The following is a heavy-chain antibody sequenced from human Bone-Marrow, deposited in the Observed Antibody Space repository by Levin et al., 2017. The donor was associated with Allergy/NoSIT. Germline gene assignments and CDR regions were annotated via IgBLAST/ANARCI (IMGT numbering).Heavy chain of an antibody. CDR2: IYFDGNT. CDR3: AGGYARFGGVIDI. Sequence: PSETLSLTCTVSNGSIRSYSHHWGWIRQSPGKGLEWIGTIYFDGNTYFNPSLKSRVAMSIDTSKSHFSLRLTSVTAADTAVYFCAGGYARFGGVIDIWGQGNVVIVSS. D-gene: IGHD3-16*02. J-gene: IGHJ4*02. V-gene: IGHV4-39*07. CDR1: NGSIRSYSHH.